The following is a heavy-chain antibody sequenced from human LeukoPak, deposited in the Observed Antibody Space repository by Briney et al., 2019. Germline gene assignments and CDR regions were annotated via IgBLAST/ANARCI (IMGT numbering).Heavy chain of an antibody. D-gene: IGHD2-2*01. CDR1: GYTFAGYY. J-gene: IGHJ4*02. CDR2: INPNSGGT. CDR3: TRGLPRDGLVVIAAANEY. V-gene: IGHV1-2*02. Sequence: ASVKVSCKASGYTFAGYYIHWVRQAPGQGLEWMGWINPNSGGTNYAQKFQGRVTMTRDTSISTAYLELSRLRSEDTGVYYCTRGLPRDGLVVIAAANEYWGQGSLVTVFS.